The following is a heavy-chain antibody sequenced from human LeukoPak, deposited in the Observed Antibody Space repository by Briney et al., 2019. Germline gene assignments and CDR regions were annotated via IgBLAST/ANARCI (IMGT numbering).Heavy chain of an antibody. J-gene: IGHJ4*02. Sequence: GGSLRLYCAASGFTFSSHWMHWVRQAPGKGLVWVSRIKSDGSSTFYADSVKGRFTISRDNAKNSLYLQMNSLRDEDTAVYYCARHDYGGNSGDYWGQGTLVTVSS. CDR1: GFTFSSHW. D-gene: IGHD4-23*01. V-gene: IGHV3-74*01. CDR3: ARHDYGGNSGDY. CDR2: IKSDGSST.